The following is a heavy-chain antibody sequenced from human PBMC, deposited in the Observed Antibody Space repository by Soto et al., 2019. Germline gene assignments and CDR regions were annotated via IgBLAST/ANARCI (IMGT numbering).Heavy chain of an antibody. D-gene: IGHD2-15*01. CDR3: VRGGGGGQFDP. J-gene: IGHJ5*02. CDR2: ISPGSRYP. CDR1: GFTFGDSY. Sequence: GALRLSCAGSGFTFGDSYMSWIRQAPGKGLEWLSYISPGSRYPTYADSVKGRFTISRDNAKRSLYLQMMSLTAEDTAIYYCVRGGGGGQFDPWGQGTMVTVSS. V-gene: IGHV3-11*06.